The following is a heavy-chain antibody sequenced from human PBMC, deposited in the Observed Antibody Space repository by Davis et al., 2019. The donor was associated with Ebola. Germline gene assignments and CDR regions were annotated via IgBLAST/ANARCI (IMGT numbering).Heavy chain of an antibody. CDR1: GFIFRSYV. D-gene: IGHD4-17*01. CDR3: ARHINGDFWYFDV. Sequence: GGSLRLSCAASGFIFRSYVMSWVRQAPGKGLEWVSTLGTSADTYYADSVKGRFTISRDNSKNVLYLQLTTLRADDTAVYYCARHINGDFWYFDVWGRGTLVTVSS. CDR2: LGTSADT. V-gene: IGHV3-23*01. J-gene: IGHJ2*01.